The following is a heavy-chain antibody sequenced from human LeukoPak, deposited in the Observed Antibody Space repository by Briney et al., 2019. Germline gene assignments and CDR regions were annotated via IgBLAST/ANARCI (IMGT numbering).Heavy chain of an antibody. CDR2: ISGSGGST. CDR1: GFTFNSYA. J-gene: IGHJ4*02. Sequence: GGSLRLSCAASGFTFNSYAMSWVRQAPGKGLEWVSSISGSGGSTYYADSVKGRFTISRDNSKNTLYLQMNSLRAEDTAVYYCAKESILEWLLYTRYFDYWGQGTLVTVSS. D-gene: IGHD3-3*01. CDR3: AKESILEWLLYTRYFDY. V-gene: IGHV3-23*01.